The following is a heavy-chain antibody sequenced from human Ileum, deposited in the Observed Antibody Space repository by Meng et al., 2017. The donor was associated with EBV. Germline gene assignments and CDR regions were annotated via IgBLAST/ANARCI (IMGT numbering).Heavy chain of an antibody. V-gene: IGHV7-4-1*02. Sequence: QGQVVQSGSELKKPGASVKVSCKASGYTFTRNAINWVRQAPGQGLEWMGWISTNTGNPTYAQGFAGRFVFSLDTSVSTAYLQISGLKAEDTAIYYCARDSGYTRSWSGDYWGQGTLVTVFS. D-gene: IGHD6-13*01. J-gene: IGHJ4*02. CDR2: ISTNTGNP. CDR3: ARDSGYTRSWSGDY. CDR1: GYTFTRNA.